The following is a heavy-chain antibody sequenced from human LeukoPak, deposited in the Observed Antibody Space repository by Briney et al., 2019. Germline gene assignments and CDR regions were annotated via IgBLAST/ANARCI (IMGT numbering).Heavy chain of an antibody. D-gene: IGHD2-2*01. V-gene: IGHV3-23*01. CDR3: ANHLACGSTSCPPFDS. J-gene: IGHJ4*02. CDR2: ISGSGGST. Sequence: GGSLRLSCAASGFTFSSYAMSWVRQAPGKGLEWVSAISGSGGSTYYADSVKGRFTISRDNSKNTLYLQMNSLRAEDTAVYYCANHLACGSTSCPPFDSWGQGSLVTVSS. CDR1: GFTFSSYA.